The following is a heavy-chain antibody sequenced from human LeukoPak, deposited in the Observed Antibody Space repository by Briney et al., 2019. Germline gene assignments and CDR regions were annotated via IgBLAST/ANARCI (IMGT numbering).Heavy chain of an antibody. V-gene: IGHV4-39*01. CDR2: IYYSGST. D-gene: IGHD2-2*02. CDR1: GGSISSSSYY. Sequence: SETLSLTCTVSGGSISSSSYYWGWIRQPPGKGLEWIGSIYYSGSTYYNPSLKSRVTISVDTSKNQFSLKLSSMTAADTAVYYCARQGDIVVVPAAIAWFDPWGQGTLVTVSS. CDR3: ARQGDIVVVPAAIAWFDP. J-gene: IGHJ5*02.